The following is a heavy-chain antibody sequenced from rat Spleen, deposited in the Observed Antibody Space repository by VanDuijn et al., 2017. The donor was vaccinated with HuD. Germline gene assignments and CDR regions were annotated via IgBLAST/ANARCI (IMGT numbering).Heavy chain of an antibody. Sequence: EVQLVESDGGLVQPGRSLKLSCAASGFTFSDYYMAWVRQAPTKGLEWVATISHDGTSTHYRDSVKGRFTISRDNAKTTLYLQMESLRSEDTATYYFVRHGYLRDLYVDFWGPGTMLPVSS. V-gene: IGHV5-29*01. D-gene: IGHD1-4*01. CDR1: GFTFSDYY. J-gene: IGHJ1*01. CDR2: ISHDGTST. CDR3: VRHGYLRDLYVDF.